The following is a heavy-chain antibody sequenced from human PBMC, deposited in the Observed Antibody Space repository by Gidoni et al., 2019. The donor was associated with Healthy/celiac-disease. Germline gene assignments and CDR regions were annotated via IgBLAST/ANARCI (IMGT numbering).Heavy chain of an antibody. CDR2: LSSSSRYI. V-gene: IGHV3-21*01. D-gene: IGHD2-21*01. CDR3: ARSVVVIAIDY. CDR1: GVTFSSYS. J-gene: IGHJ4*02. Sequence: EVQLVESGGGMVKPGGSLRLACAASGVTFSSYSRNWVRQAPGKGLEWVSSLSSSSRYISYADSVKGLFTISRDNAQTSLYLQMNSLRAEDTAVYYCARSVVVIAIDYWGQGTLVTVSS.